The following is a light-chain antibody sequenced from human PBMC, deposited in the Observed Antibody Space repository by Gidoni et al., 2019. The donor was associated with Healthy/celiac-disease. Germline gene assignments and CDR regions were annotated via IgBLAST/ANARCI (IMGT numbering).Light chain of an antibody. CDR2: DVS. V-gene: IGLV2-14*03. J-gene: IGLJ1*01. CDR1: SSDVGGYNY. CDR3: SSYTSSSTLV. Sequence: QSALTQPASVPGSPGRSITTSCTGTSSDVGGYNYVSWYQQHPGKAPKLMIYDVSNRPSGVSNRFSGSKSGNTASLTISGLQAEDEADYYCSSYTSSSTLVFGTGTKVTVL.